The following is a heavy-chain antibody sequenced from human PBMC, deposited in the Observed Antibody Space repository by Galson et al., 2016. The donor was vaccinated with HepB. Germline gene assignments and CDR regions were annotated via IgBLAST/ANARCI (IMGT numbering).Heavy chain of an antibody. J-gene: IGHJ4*02. CDR2: IHNGGGT. V-gene: IGHV4-38-2*02. D-gene: IGHD3-16*02. Sequence: ETLSLTCTVSGYSISSGYSWGWIRQSPGKGLEWIGSIHNGGGTDYRPSLKSRITISTDSPNDQFSLKLTSVTAADTAVSYCAREWRSYGLRFFDSWGRGTLVIVSS. CDR3: AREWRSYGLRFFDS. CDR1: GYSISSGYS.